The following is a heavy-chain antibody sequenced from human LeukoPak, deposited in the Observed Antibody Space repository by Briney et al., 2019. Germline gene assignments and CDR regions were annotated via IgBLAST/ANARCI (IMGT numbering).Heavy chain of an antibody. CDR1: GGSISTYY. CDR3: ARTYCSSTSCYIPIWDAFDI. J-gene: IGHJ3*02. CDR2: IDYSAST. V-gene: IGHV4-59*01. D-gene: IGHD2-2*02. Sequence: KSSETLSLTCTVSGGSISTYYWSWIRQPPGKGLEWIAYIDYSASTNYNPSLKSRVTISVDTSKNQFSLKLSSVTAADTAMYYCARTYCSSTSCYIPIWDAFDIWGQGTMVTVSS.